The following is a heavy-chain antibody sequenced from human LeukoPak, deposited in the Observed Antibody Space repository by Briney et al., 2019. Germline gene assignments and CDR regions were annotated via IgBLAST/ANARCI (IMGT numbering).Heavy chain of an antibody. CDR1: GFSFRSCG. CDR3: AKGAGVGFDY. V-gene: IGHV3-30*02. CDR2: IQYDGSNK. D-gene: IGHD3-3*01. Sequence: GGSLRLSCAASGFSFRSCGMHWVRQAPGKGLEWVTFIQYDGSNKYYTDSAKGRFSISRDNSKNTLYLQMNNLRAEGTAVYYCAKGAGVGFDYWGQGTLVTVSS. J-gene: IGHJ4*02.